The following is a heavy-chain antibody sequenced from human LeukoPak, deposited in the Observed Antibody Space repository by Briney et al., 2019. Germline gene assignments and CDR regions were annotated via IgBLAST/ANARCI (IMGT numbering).Heavy chain of an antibody. D-gene: IGHD6-13*01. CDR3: ARDLGIAAGHVDY. CDR2: ISYDGSNK. CDR1: GFTFSSYS. V-gene: IGHV3-30*03. Sequence: GGSLRLSCAASGFTFSSYSMNWVRQAPGKGLEWVAVISYDGSNKYYADSVKGRFTISRDNSKNTLYLQMNSLRAEDTAVYYCARDLGIAAGHVDYWGQGTLVTVSS. J-gene: IGHJ4*02.